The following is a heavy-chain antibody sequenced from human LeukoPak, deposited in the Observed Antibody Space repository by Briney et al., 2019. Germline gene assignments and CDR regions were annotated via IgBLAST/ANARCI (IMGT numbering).Heavy chain of an antibody. CDR2: IYYSGST. V-gene: IGHV4-39*07. J-gene: IGHJ4*02. Sequence: SETLSLTCTVSGGSISSSSYYWGWIRQPPGKGLEWIGSIYYSGSTYYNPSLKSRVTISVDTSKNQFSLKLSSVTAADTAVYYCARFGYYDSTRIFDYWGQGTLVTVSS. CDR3: ARFGYYDSTRIFDY. D-gene: IGHD3-22*01. CDR1: GGSISSSSYY.